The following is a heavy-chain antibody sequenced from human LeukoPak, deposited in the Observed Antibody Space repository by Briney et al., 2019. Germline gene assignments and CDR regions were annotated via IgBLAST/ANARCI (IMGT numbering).Heavy chain of an antibody. Sequence: NPSETLSLTCTVSGGSISSGGYSWSWIRQPPGKGLEWIGEINHRGSTNYNPSLKSRVTISVDTSKNQFSLKLSSVTAADTAVYYCARGPSYCSGGSCYSYWFDPWGQGTLVTVSS. CDR2: INHRGST. D-gene: IGHD2-15*01. CDR3: ARGPSYCSGGSCYSYWFDP. J-gene: IGHJ5*02. V-gene: IGHV4-39*07. CDR1: GGSISSGGYS.